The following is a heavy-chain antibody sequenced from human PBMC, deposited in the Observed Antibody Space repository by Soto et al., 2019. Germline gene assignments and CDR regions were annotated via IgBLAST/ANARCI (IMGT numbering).Heavy chain of an antibody. CDR2: TYYRSKWYN. Sequence: SQTLSRTCAISGDSVSTNSATWDWNRQSPSRGLEWLGRTYYRSKWYNDYAVSVKGRITINPDTSNNQLSLQLNSVTPDDTAVYYCARLIGNSWLDSWGQGTLVTVSS. CDR3: ARLIGNSWLDS. D-gene: IGHD2-8*01. CDR1: GDSVSTNSAT. J-gene: IGHJ5*01. V-gene: IGHV6-1*01.